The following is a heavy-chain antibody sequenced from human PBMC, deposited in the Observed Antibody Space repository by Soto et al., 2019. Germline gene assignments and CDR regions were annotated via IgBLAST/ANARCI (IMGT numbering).Heavy chain of an antibody. D-gene: IGHD4-17*01. J-gene: IGHJ2*01. CDR2: ISSSSSYI. CDR3: ARTTTDTWYFDL. CDR1: GFTFSSYS. V-gene: IGHV3-21*01. Sequence: PGGSLRLSCAASGFTFSSYSMNWVRQAPGKGLEWVSSISSSSSYIYYADSVKGRFTISRDNAKNSLYLQMNSLRAEDTAVYYCARTTTDTWYFDLWGRGTLVTVSS.